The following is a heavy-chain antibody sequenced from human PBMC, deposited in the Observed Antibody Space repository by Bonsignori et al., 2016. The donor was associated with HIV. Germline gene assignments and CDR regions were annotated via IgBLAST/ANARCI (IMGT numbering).Heavy chain of an antibody. V-gene: IGHV4-34*01. CDR2: INHSGST. Sequence: SETLSLTCAVYGGSFSGYYWSWIRQPPGKGLEWIGEINHSGSTNYNPSLKSRVTISVDTSKNQFSLKLSSVTAADTAVYYCASWSVNYGDLAAFDIWGQGTMVTVSS. D-gene: IGHD4-17*01. CDR3: ASWSVNYGDLAAFDI. J-gene: IGHJ3*02. CDR1: GGSFSGYY.